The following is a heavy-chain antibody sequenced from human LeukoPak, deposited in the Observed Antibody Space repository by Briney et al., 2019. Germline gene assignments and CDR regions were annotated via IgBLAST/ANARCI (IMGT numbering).Heavy chain of an antibody. J-gene: IGHJ4*02. CDR3: ARGSNYYYDVTADYPRY. V-gene: IGHV1-46*01. CDR2: INPSGGTT. CDR1: GYTFTTYY. D-gene: IGHD3-22*01. Sequence: ASVTLSFMTSGYTFTTYYIHWVRPAPGQGLEWLGIINPSGGTTTYAQKFQGRVTMTRDTSTSTVYMELNTLRSEDTAVYYCARGSNYYYDVTADYPRYGGQGTLVTVSS.